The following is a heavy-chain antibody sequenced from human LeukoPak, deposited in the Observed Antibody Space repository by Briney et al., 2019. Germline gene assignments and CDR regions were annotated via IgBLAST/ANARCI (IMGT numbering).Heavy chain of an antibody. V-gene: IGHV3-30*02. D-gene: IGHD2-2*02. J-gene: IGHJ1*01. CDR2: IRYDGSNK. CDR1: GFTFSSYG. CDR3: ANPLGYCSSTSCYTEYFQH. Sequence: PGGSLRLSCAASGFTFSSYGMHWVRQAPGKGLEWVAFIRYDGSNKYYADSVKGRFTISRDNSKNTLYLQMNSLRAEDTAVYYCANPLGYCSSTSCYTEYFQHWGQGTLVTVSS.